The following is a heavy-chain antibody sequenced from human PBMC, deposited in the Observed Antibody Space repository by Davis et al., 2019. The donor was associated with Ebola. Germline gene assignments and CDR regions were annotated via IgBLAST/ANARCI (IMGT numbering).Heavy chain of an antibody. J-gene: IGHJ6*02. CDR3: ARGAPPTSYYYGVDV. CDR2: ISYDGTNK. Sequence: PGGSLRLSCAASGFSFNKFPMHWVRQAPGKGLDWVALISYDGTNKYFADSVQGRFTISRDNSKNNLFLQMNSLRPEDTAVYYCARGAPPTSYYYGVDVWGQGTTVTVSS. V-gene: IGHV3-30*01. CDR1: GFSFNKFP.